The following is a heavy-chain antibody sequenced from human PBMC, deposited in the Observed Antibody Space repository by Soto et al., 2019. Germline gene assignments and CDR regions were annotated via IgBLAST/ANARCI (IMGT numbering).Heavy chain of an antibody. CDR3: ALPSSWSPRGMDV. CDR2: IDPSDSYT. V-gene: IGHV5-10-1*01. D-gene: IGHD6-13*01. J-gene: IGHJ6*02. CDR1: GYSVTSYW. Sequence: XESLKISCKGSGYSVTSYWISWVRQMPGKGLEWMGRIDPSDSYTNYSPSFQGHVTISADKSISTAYLQWSSLKASDTAMYYCALPSSWSPRGMDVWGQGTTVTVSS.